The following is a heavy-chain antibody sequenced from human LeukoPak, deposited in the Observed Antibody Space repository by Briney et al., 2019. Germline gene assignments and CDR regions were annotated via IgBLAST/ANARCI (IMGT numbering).Heavy chain of an antibody. J-gene: IGHJ3*02. Sequence: PGGSLRLSCAASGFTFSSYGMHWVRQAPGKGLEWVAVIWYDGSNKYYADSVKGRFTISRDSSKNTLYLQMNSLRAEDTAVYYCAKEDSSGWYLGYAFDIWGQGTMVTVSS. D-gene: IGHD6-19*01. CDR3: AKEDSSGWYLGYAFDI. CDR1: GFTFSSYG. V-gene: IGHV3-33*06. CDR2: IWYDGSNK.